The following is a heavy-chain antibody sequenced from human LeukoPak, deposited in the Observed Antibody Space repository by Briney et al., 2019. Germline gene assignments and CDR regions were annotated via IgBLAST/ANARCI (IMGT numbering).Heavy chain of an antibody. J-gene: IGHJ4*02. CDR1: GGSFSGYY. CDR3: ARGRRYYCGGDCYNFDY. V-gene: IGHV4-34*01. CDR2: INHSGST. D-gene: IGHD2-21*02. Sequence: SETLSLTCAVYGGSFSGYYWSWIRQPPGKGLEWIGEINHSGSTIYNPSLKSRVTISVDTSKNQFSLKLSSVTAADTAVYYCARGRRYYCGGDCYNFDYWGQGTLITVSS.